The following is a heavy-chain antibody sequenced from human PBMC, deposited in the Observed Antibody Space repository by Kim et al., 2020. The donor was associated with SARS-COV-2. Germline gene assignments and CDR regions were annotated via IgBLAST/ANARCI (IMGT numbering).Heavy chain of an antibody. V-gene: IGHV4-59*08. J-gene: IGHJ4*02. CDR3: ARHVRIAAAGPLLDY. D-gene: IGHD6-13*01. CDR2: IYYSGTT. CDR1: GGSISSYY. Sequence: SETLSLTCTVSGGSISSYYWSWIRQPPGKGLEWIGYIYYSGTTNYNPSLKSRVTLSVDTSNNQFSLKLRAVTAADTAVYYCARHVRIAAAGPLLDYSGQGTLVTVSS.